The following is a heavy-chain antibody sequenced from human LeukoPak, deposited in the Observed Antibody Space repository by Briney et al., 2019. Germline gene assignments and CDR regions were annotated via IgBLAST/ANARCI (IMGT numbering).Heavy chain of an antibody. J-gene: IGHJ5*02. D-gene: IGHD2-15*01. CDR2: FDPEGGET. CDR1: GYTLTELS. V-gene: IGHV1-24*01. Sequence: ASVKVSCKVSGYTLTELSMHWVRQAPGKGLEWMGGFDPEGGETIYAQKFQGRVTMTEDTSTDTAYMELSSLRSEDTAVYYCATDCSGGSCYSKNWFDPWGQGTLVTVSS. CDR3: ATDCSGGSCYSKNWFDP.